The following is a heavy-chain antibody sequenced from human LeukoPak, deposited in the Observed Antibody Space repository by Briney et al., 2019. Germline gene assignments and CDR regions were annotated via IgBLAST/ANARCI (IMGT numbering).Heavy chain of an antibody. CDR1: GYTLTDLS. D-gene: IGHD3-10*01. V-gene: IGHV1-24*01. CDR3: ATDLPRGFD. J-gene: IGHJ4*02. CDR2: FDPEDGET. Sequence: ASVKVSCKVSGYTLTDLSMHWVRQTPGKGLEWMGGFDPEDGETIYAQKFQGRVTMTEDTSTDTAYLELSSLRSEDTAVYYCATDLPRGFDWGQGTLVTVSS.